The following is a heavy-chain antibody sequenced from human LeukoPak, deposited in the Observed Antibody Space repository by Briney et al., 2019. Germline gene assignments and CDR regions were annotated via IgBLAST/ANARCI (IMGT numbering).Heavy chain of an antibody. CDR2: IYYSGST. Sequence: SETLSLTCTVSGGSISSGSYYWSWIRQPPGKGLEWIGYIYYSGSTNYNPSLKSRVTISVDTSKNQFSLKLSSVTAADTAVYYCARYGYYDFWSGTFDAFDIWGQGTMVTVSS. V-gene: IGHV4-61*01. CDR3: ARYGYYDFWSGTFDAFDI. J-gene: IGHJ3*02. D-gene: IGHD3-3*01. CDR1: GGSISSGSYY.